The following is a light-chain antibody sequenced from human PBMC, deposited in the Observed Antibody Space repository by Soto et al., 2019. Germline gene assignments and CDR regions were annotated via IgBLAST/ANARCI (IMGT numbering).Light chain of an antibody. J-gene: IGLJ2*01. CDR2: DNN. V-gene: IGLV1-51*01. Sequence: QSVLTQPPSVSAAPGQKVTISCSGSSSNIGNNYVSWYQQLPGTAPKLLIYDNNKRPSGIPDRFSGSKSGTSATLGITGLQTGDEADYYCVTLDGSLSVVVFGGGTKLTVL. CDR1: SSNIGNNY. CDR3: VTLDGSLSVVV.